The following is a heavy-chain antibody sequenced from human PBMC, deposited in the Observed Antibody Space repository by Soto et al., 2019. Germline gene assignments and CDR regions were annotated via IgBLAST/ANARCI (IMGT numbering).Heavy chain of an antibody. CDR1: GGSISSGDYY. CDR2: IYYSGST. V-gene: IGHV4-30-4*01. Sequence: QVQLQESGPGLVKPSQTLSLTCTVSGGSISSGDYYWSWIRQPPGKGLEWIGYIYYSGSTYYNPSLKSRVTISVDTSKNQFSLKLSSVTAADTAVYYCARDRRRRDRGYDYVWGSYRYPWVEFDYWGQGTLVTVSS. J-gene: IGHJ4*02. D-gene: IGHD3-16*02. CDR3: ARDRRRRDRGYDYVWGSYRYPWVEFDY.